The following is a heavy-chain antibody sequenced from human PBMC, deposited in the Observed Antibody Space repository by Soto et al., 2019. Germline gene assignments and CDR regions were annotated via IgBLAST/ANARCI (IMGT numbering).Heavy chain of an antibody. CDR3: ARYANNWYVGFDP. V-gene: IGHV4-30-4*01. J-gene: IGHJ5*02. CDR2: ILYGGST. Sequence: KPSETLSLTCTVSGASISSGDYYWSWIRQPPGKGPEWIGYILYGGSTFYNPSLKSRLTMSVDTSKNHFSLNLRSVTAADTAVYYCARYANNWYVGFDPWGQGLLVTVSS. D-gene: IGHD2-2*01. CDR1: GASISSGDYY.